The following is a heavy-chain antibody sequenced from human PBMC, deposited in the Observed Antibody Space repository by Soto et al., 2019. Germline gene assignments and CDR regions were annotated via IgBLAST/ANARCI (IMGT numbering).Heavy chain of an antibody. J-gene: IGHJ3*02. CDR2: IWYVRSNK. V-gene: IGHV3-33*01. CDR3: ARGWFGELLEPPDT. CDR1: GFTFSSYG. D-gene: IGHD3-10*01. Sequence: GGLLRLSCAASGFTFSSYGRHRVRQAPGKGLEWVAVIWYVRSNKYYADSVKGRFTISRENSKTTLYLQMNSLRAEDTAVYYCARGWFGELLEPPDTWGKGTRVTV.